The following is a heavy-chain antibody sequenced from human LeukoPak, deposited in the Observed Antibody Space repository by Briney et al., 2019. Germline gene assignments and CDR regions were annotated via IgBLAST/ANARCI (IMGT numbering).Heavy chain of an antibody. J-gene: IGHJ5*02. CDR3: ARAATYYYDSSGYYPNWFDP. CDR1: GYTFTGYY. V-gene: IGHV1-46*01. D-gene: IGHD3-22*01. CDR2: INPSGGST. Sequence: ASVKVSCKASGYTFTGYYMHWVRQAPGQGLEWMGIINPSGGSTSYAQKFQGRVTMTRDMSTSTVYMELSSLRSEDTAVYYCARAATYYYDSSGYYPNWFDPWGQGTLVTVSS.